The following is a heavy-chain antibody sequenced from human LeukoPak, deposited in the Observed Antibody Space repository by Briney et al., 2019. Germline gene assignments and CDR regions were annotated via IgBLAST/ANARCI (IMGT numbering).Heavy chain of an antibody. CDR1: GGSISSGSNY. Sequence: PSQTLSLTCTVSGGSISSGSNYWSWIRQPAGKGLEWIGRIYTSGNTHYKPSLKSRVTIPLDTSKNQFSLKLSSVTAADTAVYYCTRGDNNWGQGTLVTVSS. J-gene: IGHJ4*02. D-gene: IGHD2/OR15-2a*01. CDR2: IYTSGNT. CDR3: TRGDNN. V-gene: IGHV4-61*02.